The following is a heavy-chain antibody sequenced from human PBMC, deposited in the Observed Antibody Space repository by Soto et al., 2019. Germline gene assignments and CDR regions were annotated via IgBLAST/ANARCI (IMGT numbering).Heavy chain of an antibody. CDR3: ARAVGPFDY. J-gene: IGHJ4*02. D-gene: IGHD1-26*01. V-gene: IGHV3-33*01. Sequence: QVPLVESGGGVVQPGRSLRLSCAASGFTFSTYGMHWVRQAPGTGLEWVAVIWYDGSHKDYVESVKGRFTISRDNYKNTLYLQMNSLRVEDTAVYYCARAVGPFDYWGQGTLVAVSS. CDR1: GFTFSTYG. CDR2: IWYDGSHK.